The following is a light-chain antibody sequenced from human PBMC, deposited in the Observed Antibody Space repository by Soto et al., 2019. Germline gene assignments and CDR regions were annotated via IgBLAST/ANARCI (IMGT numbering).Light chain of an antibody. CDR2: LGS. V-gene: IGKV2-28*01. J-gene: IGKJ1*01. CDR1: QSLLHRNGHNY. Sequence: DIVMTQSPLSLPVTPGEPASISCRSSQSLLHRNGHNYLDWYLQKPGQSPQLLVYLGSNRASGAPHRFSGSGSGTDLTLKSSRAEAYSVGVCFCKRAFQPPQTFGQGTKVEIK. CDR3: KRAFQPPQT.